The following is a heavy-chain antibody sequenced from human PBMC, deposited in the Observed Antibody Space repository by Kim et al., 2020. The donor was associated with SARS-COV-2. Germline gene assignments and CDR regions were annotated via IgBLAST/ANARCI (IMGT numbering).Heavy chain of an antibody. Sequence: GGSLRLSCAASVFTFSDYAMNWVRQAPGKGLEWVSGISGSGGSTYYADSVKGRFTISRDNSKNTLYLQMSSLRAEDTAVYYCAKATCSGGSCYKGWFDPWGQGTLVTVSS. CDR1: VFTFSDYA. D-gene: IGHD2-15*01. J-gene: IGHJ5*02. CDR2: ISGSGGST. CDR3: AKATCSGGSCYKGWFDP. V-gene: IGHV3-23*01.